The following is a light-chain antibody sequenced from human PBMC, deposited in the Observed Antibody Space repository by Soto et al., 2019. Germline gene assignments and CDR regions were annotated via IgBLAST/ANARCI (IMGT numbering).Light chain of an antibody. CDR2: DVS. V-gene: IGLV2-14*03. J-gene: IGLJ1*01. CDR1: SSDVGGYNF. Sequence: QSVLTQPASMSGSPGKSITISCTGTSSDVGGYNFVSWFQHHPGKAPKLIIYDVSNRPSGVSNRFSGSKSGNTASLTISGLQAEDEADFYCSSYTSSTTPYVFGTGTQLTVL. CDR3: SSYTSSTTPYV.